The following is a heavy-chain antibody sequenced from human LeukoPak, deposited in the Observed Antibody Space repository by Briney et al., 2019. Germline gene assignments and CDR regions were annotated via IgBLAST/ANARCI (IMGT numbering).Heavy chain of an antibody. J-gene: IGHJ6*02. D-gene: IGHD3-3*01. CDR2: ISYDGSKK. CDR1: GFTFSSYA. V-gene: IGHV3-30-3*01. Sequence: PGRSLRLSGAASGFTFSSYAMHWVRQAPGKGLKWLAVISYDGSKKYHADSVKGRFTISRDNSNKMQYLEMDSLRADATAVYYCARGGDFWSGYKTHEYGLDVWGQGTTVTVSS. CDR3: ARGGDFWSGYKTHEYGLDV.